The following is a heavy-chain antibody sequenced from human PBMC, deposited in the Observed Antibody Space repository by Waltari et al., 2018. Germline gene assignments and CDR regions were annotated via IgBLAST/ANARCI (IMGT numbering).Heavy chain of an antibody. D-gene: IGHD5-18*01. J-gene: IGHJ4*02. CDR2: IKQDGSGK. CDR1: GFTFSSYW. V-gene: IGHV3-7*01. CDR3: ATGGYSYGRGFDY. Sequence: EVQLVESGGGLVQPGGSLRLACAASGFTFSSYWMSWVRQAPGKGLEWVANIKQDGSGKYYVDSVKGRFTISRDNAKNSLYLQMNSLRAEDTAVYYCATGGYSYGRGFDYWGQGTLVTVSS.